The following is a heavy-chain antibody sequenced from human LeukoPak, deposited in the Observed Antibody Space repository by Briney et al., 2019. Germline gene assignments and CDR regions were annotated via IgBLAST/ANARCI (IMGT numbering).Heavy chain of an antibody. CDR1: GYTFTSYG. Sequence: ASVKVSCKASGYTFTSYGIIWVRQAPGQGLEWMGWISTYNGNTNYAQKIQGRVTMTTDTSTSTAYMELRSLRSDDTAVYYCARGPSNPVLLWFGELVPFDYWGQGTLVTVSS. D-gene: IGHD3-10*01. V-gene: IGHV1-18*01. J-gene: IGHJ4*02. CDR2: ISTYNGNT. CDR3: ARGPSNPVLLWFGELVPFDY.